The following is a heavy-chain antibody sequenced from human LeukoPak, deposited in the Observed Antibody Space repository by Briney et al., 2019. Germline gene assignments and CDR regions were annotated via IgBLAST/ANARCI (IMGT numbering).Heavy chain of an antibody. CDR1: GFTFSSYS. CDR2: IKEDGSEK. V-gene: IGHV3-7*01. J-gene: IGHJ4*02. CDR3: ARGGGAIEY. Sequence: PGGSPRLSCATSGFTFSSYSMNWVRQAPGKGLEWVANIKEDGSEKYYVDSVKGRFTISRDNAKNSLYLQMNSLRAEDTAVYYCARGGGAIEYWGQGTLVTVSS. D-gene: IGHD3-16*01.